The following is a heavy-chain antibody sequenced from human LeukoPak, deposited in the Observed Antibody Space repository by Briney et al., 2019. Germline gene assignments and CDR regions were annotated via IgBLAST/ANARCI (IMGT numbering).Heavy chain of an antibody. CDR2: FSSSGANT. J-gene: IGHJ4*02. Sequence: PGGSLRLSCAASGFTFSNYAMSWVRQAPGKGLEWVSTFSSSGANTYYADSVKGRFTISRDNSKNTLYLQMNSLRTKDTAVYYCAKATSVITLFDYWGQGTLVTVSS. CDR3: AKATSVITLFDY. V-gene: IGHV3-23*01. D-gene: IGHD3-10*01. CDR1: GFTFSNYA.